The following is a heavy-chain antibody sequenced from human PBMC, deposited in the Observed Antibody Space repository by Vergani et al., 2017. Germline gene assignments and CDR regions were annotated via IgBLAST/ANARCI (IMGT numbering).Heavy chain of an antibody. Sequence: QVQLVESGGGVVQPGRSLRLACAASGFTFSSYGMHWVRQVPGKGLEWVAVIWYDGSNKYYVDSVKGRFTISRDNSKNTLNLQMNSLRAEDTAVYYCARDRGYSTGGGFDYWGQGTLVRVSS. CDR2: IWYDGSNK. CDR1: GFTFSSYG. CDR3: ARDRGYSTGGGFDY. V-gene: IGHV3-33*01. J-gene: IGHJ4*02. D-gene: IGHD6-25*01.